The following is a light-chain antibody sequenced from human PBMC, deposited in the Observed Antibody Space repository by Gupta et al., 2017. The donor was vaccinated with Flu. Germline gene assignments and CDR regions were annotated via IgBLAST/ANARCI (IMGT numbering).Light chain of an antibody. J-gene: IGKJ2*01. CDR2: WAS. Sequence: DIVMTQSPDSLAVYLGERATINCKASQSVFYSPTNKNYLAWYQQKPGQPPKLLIYWASARQSGVPDRFSGSGSGTDFTLTISSLQAEDVAVYYCQQYFITPYTFGQGTKLEIK. V-gene: IGKV4-1*01. CDR1: QSVFYSPTNKNY. CDR3: QQYFITPYT.